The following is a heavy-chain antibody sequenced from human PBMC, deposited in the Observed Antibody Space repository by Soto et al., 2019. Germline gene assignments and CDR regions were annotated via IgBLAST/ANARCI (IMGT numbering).Heavy chain of an antibody. CDR2: IYYSGST. CDR3: AREGRYYDSTGFYYVD. D-gene: IGHD3-22*01. Sequence: ASETLSLTCTVSGRSISSGDYYWSWVRQPPGKGLEWIGYIYYSGSTYYNPSLQSRVSISVHTSKNQFSLKLSSVTAADTAVYYCAREGRYYDSTGFYYVDWGQGTLVTVPQ. CDR1: GRSISSGDYY. J-gene: IGHJ4*01. V-gene: IGHV4-30-4*01.